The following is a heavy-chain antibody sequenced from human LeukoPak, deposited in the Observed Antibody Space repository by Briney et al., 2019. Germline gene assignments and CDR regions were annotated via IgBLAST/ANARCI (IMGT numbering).Heavy chain of an antibody. D-gene: IGHD3-22*01. Sequence: QAGGSLRLSCAASGFTVSSNYMSWVRQAPGKGLEWVSVIYSGGSTYYADSVKGRFTISRDNSKNTLYLQMNSLRAEDTAVYYCATSVGHPYDSSGYYSYGMDVWGQGTTVTVSS. CDR2: IYSGGST. J-gene: IGHJ6*02. CDR1: GFTVSSNY. V-gene: IGHV3-53*01. CDR3: ATSVGHPYDSSGYYSYGMDV.